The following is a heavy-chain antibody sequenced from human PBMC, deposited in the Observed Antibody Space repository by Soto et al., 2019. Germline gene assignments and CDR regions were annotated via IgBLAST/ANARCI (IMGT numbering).Heavy chain of an antibody. V-gene: IGHV3-15*07. Sequence: GGSLRLSCAASGFTFSNAWMNWVRQAPGKGLEWVGRIKSKTDGGTTDYAAPVKGRFTISRDDSKNTLYLQMNSLKTEDTAVYYCTTDNGNWNYARVFYYYGMDVWGQGTTVTVSS. D-gene: IGHD1-7*01. CDR3: TTDNGNWNYARVFYYYGMDV. CDR2: IKSKTDGGTT. CDR1: GFTFSNAW. J-gene: IGHJ6*02.